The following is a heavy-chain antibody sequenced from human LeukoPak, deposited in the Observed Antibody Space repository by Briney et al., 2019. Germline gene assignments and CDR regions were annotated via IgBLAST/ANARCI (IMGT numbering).Heavy chain of an antibody. CDR2: IYYSGGT. CDR1: GGSISSYY. J-gene: IGHJ4*02. D-gene: IGHD1-26*01. CDR3: ARVVGATVDY. V-gene: IGHV4-59*01. Sequence: SETLSLTCTVSGGSISSYYWSWIRQPPGKGLEWIGHIYYSGGTNYNPSLKSRVTISVDTSKNQFSLKLSSVTAADTAVYYCARVVGATVDYWGQGTLVTVSS.